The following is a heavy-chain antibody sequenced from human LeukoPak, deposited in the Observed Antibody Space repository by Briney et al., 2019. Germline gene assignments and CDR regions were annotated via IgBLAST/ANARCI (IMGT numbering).Heavy chain of an antibody. CDR2: ISSSSSYI. Sequence: MSGGSLRLSCAASGFTFSSYSMNWVRQAPGKGLEWVSSISSSSSYIYYADSVKGRFTISRDNAKNSLYLQMNSLRAEDTAVYYCARDPPWGYCSGGSCREGFDYWGQGTLVTVSS. CDR3: ARDPPWGYCSGGSCREGFDY. V-gene: IGHV3-21*01. D-gene: IGHD2-15*01. CDR1: GFTFSSYS. J-gene: IGHJ4*02.